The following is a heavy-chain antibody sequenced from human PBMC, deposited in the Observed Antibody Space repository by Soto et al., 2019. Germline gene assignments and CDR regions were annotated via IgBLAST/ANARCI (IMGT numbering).Heavy chain of an antibody. CDR3: ARGGVSTRTFDY. CDR2: IYPSDSDT. V-gene: IGHV5-51*01. J-gene: IGHJ4*02. Sequence: PGESLRISCKGSGYNFAGYWIAWVRQMPGKGLELMGIIYPSDSDTRYRPSFQGQVTISADKSISSAYLQWSSLRASDTAMYYCARGGVSTRTFDYWGQGTPVTVSS. CDR1: GYNFAGYW. D-gene: IGHD3-3*01.